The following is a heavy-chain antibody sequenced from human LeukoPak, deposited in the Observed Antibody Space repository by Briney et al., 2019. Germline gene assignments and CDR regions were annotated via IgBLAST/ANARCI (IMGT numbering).Heavy chain of an antibody. CDR3: AKDDYYDTSGYRD. J-gene: IGHJ4*02. CDR2: ISGSGGST. CDR1: GFTFSSYG. D-gene: IGHD3-22*01. Sequence: PGGSLRLSCAASGFTFSSYGMTWVRQAPGKGLEWVSGISGSGGSTYYADSVKGRFTISRDNSKNTLYLQMNSLRAEDTAVYYCAKDDYYDTSGYRDWGQGTLVTVSS. V-gene: IGHV3-23*01.